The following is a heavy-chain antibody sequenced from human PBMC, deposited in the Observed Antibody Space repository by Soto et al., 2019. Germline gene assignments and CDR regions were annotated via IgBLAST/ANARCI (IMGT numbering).Heavy chain of an antibody. J-gene: IGHJ4*02. CDR2: ISYDGSNK. CDR1: GFTFSSYG. CDR3: AKAGPYCGGDCYPDYFDY. Sequence: QVQLVESGGGVVQPGRSLRLSCEASGFTFSSYGMHWVRQAPGKGLEGVAVISYDGSNKYYADSVKGRFTISRDNSKNTLYLQMNSLRAEDTAVYYCAKAGPYCGGDCYPDYFDYWGQGTLVTVSS. V-gene: IGHV3-30*18. D-gene: IGHD2-21*02.